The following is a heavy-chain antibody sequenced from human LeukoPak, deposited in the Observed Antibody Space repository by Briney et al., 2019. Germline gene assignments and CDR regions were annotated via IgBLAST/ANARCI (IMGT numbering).Heavy chain of an antibody. CDR2: INAGNGNT. CDR3: AANMDTESYFDY. J-gene: IGHJ4*02. V-gene: IGHV1-3*01. D-gene: IGHD5-18*01. Sequence: ASVKVSCKASGYTFTSYAMHWVRQAPGQRLEWMGWINAGNGNTKYSQKFQGRVTFTRDTSASTAYMELSSLRSEDTAVYYCAANMDTESYFDYWGQGTLVTVSS. CDR1: GYTFTSYA.